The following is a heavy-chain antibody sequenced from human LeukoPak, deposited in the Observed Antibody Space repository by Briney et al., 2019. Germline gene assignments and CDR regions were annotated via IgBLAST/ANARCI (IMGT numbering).Heavy chain of an antibody. CDR2: IGTSTTTI. D-gene: IGHD6-25*01. CDR3: ARFAAGGSYYYYMDV. CDR1: GFTFSSYT. Sequence: GGSLRLSCAASGFTFSSYTMNWVRQPPGEGLEWVSNIGTSTTTIYYADSVKGRFTISRDNAKNSLYLQMNSLRADDTAVYYCARFAAGGSYYYYMDVWGKGTTVTVSS. J-gene: IGHJ6*03. V-gene: IGHV3-48*01.